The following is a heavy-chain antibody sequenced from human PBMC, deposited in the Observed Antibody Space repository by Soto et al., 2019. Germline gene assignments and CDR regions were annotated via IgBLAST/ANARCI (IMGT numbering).Heavy chain of an antibody. V-gene: IGHV3-23*01. Sequence: PGGSLRLSCAASGFTFSSYAMSWVRQTPGKGLEWVSAISGSVTGTYYADSVKGRFTISRDNSKNTLYLQMNSLRAEGTAVYYCAKDLETSFGVGIHQQYYYYYYGMDVWGQGTTVTVSS. CDR2: ISGSVTGT. D-gene: IGHD3-3*01. CDR1: GFTFSSYA. CDR3: AKDLETSFGVGIHQQYYYYYYGMDV. J-gene: IGHJ6*02.